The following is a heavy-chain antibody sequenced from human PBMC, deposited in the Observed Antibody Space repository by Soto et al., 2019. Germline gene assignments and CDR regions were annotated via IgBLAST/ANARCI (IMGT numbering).Heavy chain of an antibody. Sequence: QVQLQESGPGLVEPSETLSLTCTVSGASISNYFWTWIRQPAGKGLDWIGRISTSGTTNYNPSRKRRVTMSVDTSKNHFSLNLSSVTAADTAVYYCAREAGPDRWFDPWGQGTLVTVSS. V-gene: IGHV4-4*07. CDR1: GASISNYF. J-gene: IGHJ5*02. CDR3: AREAGPDRWFDP. D-gene: IGHD6-19*01. CDR2: ISTSGTT.